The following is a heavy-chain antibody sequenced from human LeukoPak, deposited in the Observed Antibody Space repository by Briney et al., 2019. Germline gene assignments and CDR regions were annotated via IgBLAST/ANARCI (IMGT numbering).Heavy chain of an antibody. CDR1: VFTFSTFG. CDR3: AKLGATGARVFDY. J-gene: IGHJ4*02. D-gene: IGHD7-27*01. CDR2: MSTVNGGT. V-gene: IGHV3-23*01. Sequence: SGGSLRLSCEASVFTFSTFGMTWVPQAPGKGLEGVSFMSTVNGGTYYAASVKGRFTISRDISKNTLYLQMNSLRAEDTAVYYCAKLGATGARVFDYWGQGALITVSS.